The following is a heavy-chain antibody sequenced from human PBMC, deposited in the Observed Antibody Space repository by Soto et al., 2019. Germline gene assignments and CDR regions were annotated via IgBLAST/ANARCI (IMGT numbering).Heavy chain of an antibody. Sequence: QVQLQESGPGPVKPSGTLSLTCAVSGGPISSSNWWSRVRQPPGKGPEWIGEIYHSGSTNHNPSLMSRGALSVDKSKNQFSVKLSSVTAADTAVYYCARDVRISAAGHPFDHWGQGRLVTVSS. CDR2: IYHSGST. D-gene: IGHD6-13*01. V-gene: IGHV4-4*02. J-gene: IGHJ4*02. CDR1: GGPISSSNW. CDR3: ARDVRISAAGHPFDH.